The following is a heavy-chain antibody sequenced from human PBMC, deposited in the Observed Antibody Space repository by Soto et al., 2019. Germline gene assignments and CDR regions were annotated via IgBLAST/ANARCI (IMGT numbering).Heavy chain of an antibody. V-gene: IGHV4-59*01. CDR2: IDYSGST. Sequence: PSETLSLTCTVSGGSIGTYYWSWIRQPPGKGLEGIGYIDYSGSTNCNPSLKSRVTISVDTSKNQFSLKLSSVTAADTAVYYCARARRSSGHIDTSDIWVQGTMVTVSS. CDR3: ARARRSSGHIDTSDI. J-gene: IGHJ3*02. CDR1: GGSIGTYY. D-gene: IGHD1-26*01.